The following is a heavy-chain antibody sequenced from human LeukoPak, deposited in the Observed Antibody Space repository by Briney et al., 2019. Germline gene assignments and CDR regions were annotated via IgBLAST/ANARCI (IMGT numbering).Heavy chain of an antibody. D-gene: IGHD1-26*01. J-gene: IGHJ4*02. Sequence: GGSLKLSCAASGFTFSGSDMHWVRQASGKGLEWVGRIRIKTNSYATAYAASVKGRFTISRDNAKNTVYLQMNSLRAEDTAVYYCARVQNEWQLLPGFDYWGQGTLVTVSS. CDR2: IRIKTNSYAT. CDR1: GFTFSGSD. CDR3: ARVQNEWQLLPGFDY. V-gene: IGHV3-73*01.